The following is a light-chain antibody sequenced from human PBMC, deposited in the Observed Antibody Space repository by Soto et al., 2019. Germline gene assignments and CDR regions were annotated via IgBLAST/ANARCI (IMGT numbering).Light chain of an antibody. CDR1: NIGSKS. V-gene: IGLV3-21*02. Sequence: SYELTQPPSVSVAPGQTARITCGGNNIGSKSVHWYQQKPGQAPVLVVYDDSDRPSGIPERFSGSNSGNTATLTISRVEDGDEADYYCQVWGSSSDHVVFGGGTKLTVL. CDR2: DDS. J-gene: IGLJ2*01. CDR3: QVWGSSSDHVV.